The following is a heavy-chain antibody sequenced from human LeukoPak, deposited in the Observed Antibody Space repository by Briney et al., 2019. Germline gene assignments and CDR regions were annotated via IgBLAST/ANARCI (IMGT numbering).Heavy chain of an antibody. CDR1: GYTFTSYA. CDR2: INAGNGNT. V-gene: IGHV1-3*01. CDR3: ARGTPPEEWLVTNWFDP. J-gene: IGHJ5*02. D-gene: IGHD6-19*01. Sequence: GASVKVSCKASGYTFTSYAMHWVRQAPGQRLEWMGWINAGNGNTKYSQKFQGRVTITRDTSASTAYMELSSLRSEDTAVYYCARGTPPEEWLVTNWFDPWGQGTLVTVSS.